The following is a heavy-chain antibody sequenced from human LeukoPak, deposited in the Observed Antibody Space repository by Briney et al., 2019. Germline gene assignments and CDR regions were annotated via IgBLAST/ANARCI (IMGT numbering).Heavy chain of an antibody. J-gene: IGHJ3*02. Sequence: SQTLSLTCTVSGGSISSGTYYWTWIRQPAGKGLEWIGRIYSSGSTSYNPSLDSRVRISIDTSKNQFSLKLSSVTAADTAVYYCGRRRDFEIFIVRGDAFNIWGHGKMATVSS. CDR3: GRRRDFEIFIVRGDAFNI. V-gene: IGHV4-61*02. D-gene: IGHD3-9*01. CDR2: IYSSGST. CDR1: GGSISSGTYY.